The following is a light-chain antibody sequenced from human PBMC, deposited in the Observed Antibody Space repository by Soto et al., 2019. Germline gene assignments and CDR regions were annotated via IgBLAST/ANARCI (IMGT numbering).Light chain of an antibody. CDR2: DTS. CDR3: FLAYSGPRV. Sequence: QAVVTQEPSLTVSPGGTVTLTCGSSTGAVTSGHYPYWFQQKPGQAPKTLIYDTSNRHSWTPARFSGSLLRGKAALTLSGAQPEDEADYYCFLAYSGPRVFGGGTKLTVL. CDR1: TGAVTSGHY. J-gene: IGLJ2*01. V-gene: IGLV7-46*01.